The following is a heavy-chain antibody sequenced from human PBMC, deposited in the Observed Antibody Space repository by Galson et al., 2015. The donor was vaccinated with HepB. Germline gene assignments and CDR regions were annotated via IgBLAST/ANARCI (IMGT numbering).Heavy chain of an antibody. Sequence: SLRLSCAASGFTLSSFEMSWVRQVPGRGLEWVSYISYSGSAIYYAESVKGRFTISRDNAKNSLYLQMNSLRAEDTAVYYCARAAMTVVVRGLNAFDIWGQGTVVTVSS. CDR2: ISYSGSAI. V-gene: IGHV3-48*03. J-gene: IGHJ3*02. D-gene: IGHD3-22*01. CDR3: ARAAMTVVVRGLNAFDI. CDR1: GFTLSSFE.